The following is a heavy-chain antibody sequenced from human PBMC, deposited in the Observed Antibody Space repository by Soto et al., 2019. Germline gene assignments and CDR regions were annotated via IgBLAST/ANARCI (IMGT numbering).Heavy chain of an antibody. V-gene: IGHV4-31*03. CDR2: LYYRGSA. J-gene: IGHJ6*02. Sequence: QVQLQESGPGLVKPSQTLSLTCTVSGGSISSGGYYWSWIRQHPGTGLEWIGYLYYRGSAYYNPSLQSRITITVDTSKNQFSLKLSSVTAADTAVYYCARGLHGMDVWGQGTTVTVSS. CDR3: ARGLHGMDV. CDR1: GGSISSGGYY.